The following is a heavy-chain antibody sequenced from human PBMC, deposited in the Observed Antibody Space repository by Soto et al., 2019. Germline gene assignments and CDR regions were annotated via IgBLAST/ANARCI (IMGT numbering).Heavy chain of an antibody. CDR3: ARRLCSTTSCNWFDP. Sequence: QLQLQESGPGLVKPSETLSLTCTVSGGSIISGSHYWGWIRQPPGKGLEWIGTIYYRGSTYYNPSLRSRVTISVDTSENQFSLELNSVTAADTAVYYCARRLCSTTSCNWFDPWGQGTLVTVSS. D-gene: IGHD2-2*01. CDR2: IYYRGST. CDR1: GGSIISGSHY. V-gene: IGHV4-39*01. J-gene: IGHJ5*02.